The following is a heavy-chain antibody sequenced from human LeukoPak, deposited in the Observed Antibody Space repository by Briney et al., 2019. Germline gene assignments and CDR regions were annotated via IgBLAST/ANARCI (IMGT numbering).Heavy chain of an antibody. Sequence: ASVKVSCKASGYTFTGSYMHWVRQAPGQGLEWMGWINPNSGGTNYAQKFQGRVTMTRDTSISTAYMELSRLTSDDTAVYFCARETYYSSGNVYNRIDYWGQGTLVTVSS. D-gene: IGHD3-10*01. V-gene: IGHV1-2*02. CDR1: GYTFTGSY. CDR2: INPNSGGT. CDR3: ARETYYSSGNVYNRIDY. J-gene: IGHJ4*02.